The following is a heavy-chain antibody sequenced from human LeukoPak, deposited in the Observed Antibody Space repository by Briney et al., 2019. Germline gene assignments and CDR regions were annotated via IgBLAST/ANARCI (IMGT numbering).Heavy chain of an antibody. D-gene: IGHD3-3*01. CDR1: GGSFSGYY. V-gene: IGHV4-34*01. J-gene: IGHJ4*02. CDR2: INHSGST. Sequence: PSETLSLTXAVYGGSFSGYYWSWIRQPQGKGLEWIGEINHSGSTNYNPSLKSRVTISVDTSKNQFSLKLSSVTAADTAVYYCARGRFLEWVLLEWWGQGTLVTVSS. CDR3: ARGRFLEWVLLEW.